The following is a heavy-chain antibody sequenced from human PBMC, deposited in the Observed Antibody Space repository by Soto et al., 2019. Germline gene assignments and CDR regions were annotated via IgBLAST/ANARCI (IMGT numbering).Heavy chain of an antibody. J-gene: IGHJ4*02. Sequence: GGSLSLSCAASGFTFSSYAMHWVRQAPGKGLEWVAVISYDGSNKYYADSVKGRFTISRDNSKNTLYLQMNSLRAEDTAVYYCARDGELRYFDWLEIRGPSNYFDYWGQGTLVTVSS. CDR3: ARDGELRYFDWLEIRGPSNYFDY. CDR2: ISYDGSNK. CDR1: GFTFSSYA. V-gene: IGHV3-30-3*01. D-gene: IGHD3-9*01.